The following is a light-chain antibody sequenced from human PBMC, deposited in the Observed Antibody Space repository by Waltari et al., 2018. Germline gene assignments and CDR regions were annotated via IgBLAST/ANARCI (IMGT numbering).Light chain of an antibody. V-gene: IGLV6-57*01. Sequence: NFMLTQPHSVSESPGKTVTISCTRSSGSIASNYVQWYQQRPGSSPTPVIFEDDQRPSGFPDRFSGSIDSSSNSASLTISGLKTEDEADYYCQSYDSSDLWVFGGGTRLTVL. CDR1: SGSIASNY. CDR2: EDD. J-gene: IGLJ3*02. CDR3: QSYDSSDLWV.